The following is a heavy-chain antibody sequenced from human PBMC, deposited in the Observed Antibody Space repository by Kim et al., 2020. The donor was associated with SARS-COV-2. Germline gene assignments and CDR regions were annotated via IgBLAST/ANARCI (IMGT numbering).Heavy chain of an antibody. Sequence: ASVKVSCKASGYTFTSYGISWVRQAPGQGLEWMGWISAYNGNTNYAQKLQGRVTMTTDTSTSTAYMELRSLRSDDTAVYYCAREYEYGSGSYYYYGMDVWGQGTTVTVSS. CDR2: ISAYNGNT. V-gene: IGHV1-18*01. D-gene: IGHD3-10*01. CDR1: GYTFTSYG. CDR3: AREYEYGSGSYYYYGMDV. J-gene: IGHJ6*02.